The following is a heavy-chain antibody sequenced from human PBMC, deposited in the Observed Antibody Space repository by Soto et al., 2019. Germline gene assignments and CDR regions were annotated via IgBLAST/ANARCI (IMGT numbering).Heavy chain of an antibody. Sequence: GGSLRLSCAASGFTFSSYWMSWVRQAPGKGLEWVANIKQDGSEKYYVDSVKGRFTISRDNAKNSLYLQMNSLRAEDTAVYYCARAFTYYDFWSGYYSRLATSYYYYYYMDVWGKGTTVTVSS. CDR2: IKQDGSEK. J-gene: IGHJ6*03. V-gene: IGHV3-7*01. CDR1: GFTFSSYW. D-gene: IGHD3-3*01. CDR3: ARAFTYYDFWSGYYSRLATSYYYYYYMDV.